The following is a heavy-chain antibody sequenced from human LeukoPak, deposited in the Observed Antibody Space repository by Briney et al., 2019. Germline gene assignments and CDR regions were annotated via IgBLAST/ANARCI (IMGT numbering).Heavy chain of an antibody. CDR2: ISWNSGSI. V-gene: IGHV3-9*01. Sequence: GRSLRLSCAASGFTFDDYAMHWVRQAPGKGLEWVSGISWNSGSIGYADSVKGRFTISRDNAKNSLYLQMNSLRAEDTALYYCAKAPLSGDYFGWFDPWGQGTLVTVSS. CDR1: GFTFDDYA. CDR3: AKAPLSGDYFGWFDP. J-gene: IGHJ5*02. D-gene: IGHD4-17*01.